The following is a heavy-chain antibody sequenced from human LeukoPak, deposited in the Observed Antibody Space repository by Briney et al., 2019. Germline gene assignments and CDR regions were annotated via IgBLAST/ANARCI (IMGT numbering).Heavy chain of an antibody. CDR2: FSGSGDKI. CDR3: ASLTGNLFDS. CDR1: GFTFSSYV. D-gene: IGHD1-14*01. J-gene: IGHJ4*02. Sequence: GGSLRLSCATSGFTFSSYVMSWVRKAPGKGLEWVSVFSGSGDKIYYADSVRGRFTISRDISKKSLYLEMSSLRAEDTAMYYCASLTGNLFDSWGLGTLDPVP. V-gene: IGHV3-23*01.